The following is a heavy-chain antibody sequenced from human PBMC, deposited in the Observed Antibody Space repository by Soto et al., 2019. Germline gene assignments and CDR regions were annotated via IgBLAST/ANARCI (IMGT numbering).Heavy chain of an antibody. CDR2: IYHSRST. V-gene: IGHV4-4*02. Sequence: PSETLSLTYAVSGGYISSSNWWSWVRKTTGKGLEWIGEIYHSRSTNYNPSLKSRVTISVDKSKNQFSLKLSSVTAADTAVYYCARRGYCTNGVCYYGMDVWGEGTTGTVYS. D-gene: IGHD2-8*01. CDR3: ARRGYCTNGVCYYGMDV. CDR1: GGYISSSNW. J-gene: IGHJ6*04.